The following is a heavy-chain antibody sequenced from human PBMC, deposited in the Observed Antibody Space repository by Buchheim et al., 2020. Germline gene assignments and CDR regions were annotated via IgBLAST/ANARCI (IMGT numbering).Heavy chain of an antibody. V-gene: IGHV3-48*01. D-gene: IGHD3-10*01. J-gene: IGHJ4*02. CDR3: AREGSCGSGRSIDY. CDR1: GFSFSSYS. CDR2: IRCDSSDI. Sequence: EVQLVESGGGLVQPGGSLRLSCAASGFSFSSYSMNWVRQAPGKGLEWVSYIRCDSSDIYYADSVKGRFTISRDNSKNSLSLPITSLKAGKTAGNNCAREGSCGSGRSIDYWGQGTL.